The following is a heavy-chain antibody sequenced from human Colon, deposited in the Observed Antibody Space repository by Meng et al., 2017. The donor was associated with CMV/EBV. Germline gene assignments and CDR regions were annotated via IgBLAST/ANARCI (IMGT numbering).Heavy chain of an antibody. Sequence: GGSLRLSCEASGFTFSSYEMNWVRQAPGRGLEWVSYTSNSGRVTYYADSVKGRFTISRDNAKKILYLHMSALRGEDTAVYYCARLRQLGDFDYWGQGTLVTVSS. V-gene: IGHV3-48*03. D-gene: IGHD3-16*01. CDR1: GFTFSSYE. J-gene: IGHJ4*02. CDR2: TSNSGRVT. CDR3: ARLRQLGDFDY.